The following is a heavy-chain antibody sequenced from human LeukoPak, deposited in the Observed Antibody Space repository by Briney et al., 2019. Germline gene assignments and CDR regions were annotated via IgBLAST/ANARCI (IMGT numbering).Heavy chain of an antibody. V-gene: IGHV3-66*01. CDR3: ARDVGVPGYYFGMDV. J-gene: IGHJ6*02. D-gene: IGHD2-2*01. Sequence: GGPLRLSCAASGFTVSSNYMSWVRQAPGKGLEWVSVIYSGGSTYYADSVKGRFTISRDNSKNTLYLQMNSLRAEDTAVYYCARDVGVPGYYFGMDVWGQGTTVTVSS. CDR1: GFTVSSNY. CDR2: IYSGGST.